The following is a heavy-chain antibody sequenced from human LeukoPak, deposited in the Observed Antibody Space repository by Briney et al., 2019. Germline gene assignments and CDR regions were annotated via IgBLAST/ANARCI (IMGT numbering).Heavy chain of an antibody. V-gene: IGHV4-59*06. Sequence: PGGSLRLSCAASGFTVSSNYMSWVRQAPGKGLEWIGYIYYSGSTYYNPSLKSRVTISVDTSKNQFSLKLSSVTAAGTAVYYCARDSSSVSWFDPWGQGTLVTVSS. J-gene: IGHJ5*02. D-gene: IGHD5-24*01. CDR2: IYYSGST. CDR3: ARDSSSVSWFDP. CDR1: GFTVSSNY.